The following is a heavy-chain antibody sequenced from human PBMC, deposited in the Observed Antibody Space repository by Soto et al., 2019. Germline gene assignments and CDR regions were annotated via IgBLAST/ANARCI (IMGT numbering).Heavy chain of an antibody. CDR1: GFTFSDYW. CDR2: IKEDGSEK. D-gene: IGHD2-15*01. J-gene: IGHJ4*02. V-gene: IGHV3-7*05. Sequence: QLVESGGGLVQPGGSLRLSCAASGFTFSDYWMSWVRQAPGKGLEWVANIKEDGSEKFYLDSVKGRFTISRDNAKNSLFLQMNTLRAGDTAVYYCAREMVGPTLDSWGQGTLLTVS. CDR3: AREMVGPTLDS.